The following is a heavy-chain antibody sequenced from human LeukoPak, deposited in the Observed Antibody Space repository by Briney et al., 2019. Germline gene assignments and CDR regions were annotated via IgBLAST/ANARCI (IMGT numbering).Heavy chain of an antibody. D-gene: IGHD5-18*01. J-gene: IGHJ4*02. CDR3: ARGNSYGNY. CDR2: IKEDGSEK. CDR1: GFTFSSYW. Sequence: GGSLRLSCVAPGFTFSSYWMSWVRQAPGKGLEWVANIKEDGSEKYYVDSVKGQFTISRDNAKNSLYLQMNSLRAEDTAVYYCARGNSYGNYWGQGTLVTVSS. V-gene: IGHV3-7*04.